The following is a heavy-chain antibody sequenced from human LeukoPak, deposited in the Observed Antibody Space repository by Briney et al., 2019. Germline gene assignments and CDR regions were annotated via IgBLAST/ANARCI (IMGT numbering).Heavy chain of an antibody. CDR3: AKAGSLILRLGEFTWFDY. D-gene: IGHD3-16*01. CDR2: ISGSGGST. Sequence: GGSLRLSCAASGFTFSSYGMSWVRQAPGKGLEWVSAISGSGGSTYYADSVKGRFTISRDNSKNTLYLQMNSLRAEDTAVYYCAKAGSLILRLGEFTWFDYWGQGTLVTVSS. V-gene: IGHV3-23*01. J-gene: IGHJ4*02. CDR1: GFTFSSYG.